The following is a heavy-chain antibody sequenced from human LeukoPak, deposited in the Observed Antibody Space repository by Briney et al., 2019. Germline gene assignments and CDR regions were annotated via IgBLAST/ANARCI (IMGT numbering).Heavy chain of an antibody. D-gene: IGHD3-10*01. Sequence: GGSLRLSCAASGFTFSDYYMSWVRQAPGKGLEWVSAISGSGGSTYYADSVKGRFTISRDNSKNTLYLQMNSLRAEDTAVYYCAKDWLSYYYMDVWGKGTTVTISS. CDR2: ISGSGGST. J-gene: IGHJ6*03. CDR3: AKDWLSYYYMDV. V-gene: IGHV3-23*01. CDR1: GFTFSDYY.